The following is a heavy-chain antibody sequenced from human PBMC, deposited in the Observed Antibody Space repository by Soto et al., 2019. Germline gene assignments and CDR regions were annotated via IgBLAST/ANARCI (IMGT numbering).Heavy chain of an antibody. CDR2: INPNSGGT. CDR3: ARGPAALPPGYYYYGMDV. CDR1: GYTFTGYY. J-gene: IGHJ6*02. V-gene: IGHV1-2*04. Sequence: ASVKVSCKASGYTFTGYYMHWVRQAPGQGLERMGWINPNSGGTNYAQKFQGWVTMTRDTSISTAYMELSRLRSDDTAVYYCARGPAALPPGYYYYGMDVWGQGTTVTVSS. D-gene: IGHD6-6*01.